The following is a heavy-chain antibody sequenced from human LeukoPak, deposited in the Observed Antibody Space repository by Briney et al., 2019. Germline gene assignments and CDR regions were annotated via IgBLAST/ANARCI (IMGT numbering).Heavy chain of an antibody. CDR1: GYTFTSYY. CDR2: INPSGGST. V-gene: IGHV1-46*01. D-gene: IGHD3-16*01. J-gene: IGHJ5*02. Sequence: RASVKVSCKASGYTFTSYYMHWVRQAPGQGLEWMGTINPSGGSTSYAQKFQGRVTMTRDASTSTVYMELSSLRSEDTAVYYCARDGLLGGDWFDPWGQGTLVTVSS. CDR3: ARDGLLGGDWFDP.